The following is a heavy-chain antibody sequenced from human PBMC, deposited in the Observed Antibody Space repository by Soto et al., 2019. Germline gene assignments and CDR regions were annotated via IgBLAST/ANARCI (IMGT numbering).Heavy chain of an antibody. Sequence: HVQLQESGPGLVKPSQTLSLTCTVSGGSISSGGYYCSWIRQHPGKGLQWIGYIYYSGSTYYNPSLKSGVTTAVDKSKNQFSLKLSSVTAADTAVYYCARGRNLLGGYGYYFDYWGQGTLVTVSS. CDR1: GGSISSGGYY. CDR3: ARGRNLLGGYGYYFDY. D-gene: IGHD5-18*01. J-gene: IGHJ4*02. CDR2: IYYSGST. V-gene: IGHV4-31*03.